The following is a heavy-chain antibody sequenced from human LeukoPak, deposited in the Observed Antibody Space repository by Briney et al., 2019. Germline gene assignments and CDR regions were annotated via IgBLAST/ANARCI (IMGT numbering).Heavy chain of an antibody. J-gene: IGHJ4*02. D-gene: IGHD5-12*01. CDR3: ARSGFSGYDLGFDY. Sequence: ASVKVSCKASGYTFTGYYIHWVRQAPGQGLEWMVWINPVSGVTNYAENFQGRVTMTRDTSINTAYMELNRLRSGDTAVYYCARSGFSGYDLGFDYWGQGTLVTVSS. CDR1: GYTFTGYY. V-gene: IGHV1-2*02. CDR2: INPVSGVT.